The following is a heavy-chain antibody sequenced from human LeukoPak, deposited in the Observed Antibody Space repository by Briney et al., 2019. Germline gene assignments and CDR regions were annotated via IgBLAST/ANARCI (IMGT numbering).Heavy chain of an antibody. CDR1: GYTFTGYY. Sequence: ASVKVSCKASGYTFTGYYMHWVRQAPGQGLEWMGWINPNSGGTNYAQKFQGRVTTTRDTSISTAYMELSRLRSDDTAVYYCATGVRDIAGSPDYWGQGTLVTVSS. CDR3: ATGVRDIAGSPDY. D-gene: IGHD7-27*01. CDR2: INPNSGGT. J-gene: IGHJ4*02. V-gene: IGHV1-2*02.